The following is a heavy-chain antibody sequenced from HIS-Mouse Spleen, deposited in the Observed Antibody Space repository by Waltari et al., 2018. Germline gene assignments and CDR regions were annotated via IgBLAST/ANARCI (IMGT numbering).Heavy chain of an antibody. Sequence: QITLKESGPTLVKPTQTLTLTCTFSGFSLSTSGVGVGWIRQPPGKALEWLALIYWNDDKRYSPYLKSKLTITKDTSKNQVVLTMTNMDPVDTATYYCTHRRGVAPFVAAAGAFDIWGQGTMVTVSS. D-gene: IGHD6-13*01. V-gene: IGHV2-5*01. J-gene: IGHJ3*02. CDR1: GFSLSTSGVG. CDR3: THRRGVAPFVAAAGAFDI. CDR2: IYWNDDK.